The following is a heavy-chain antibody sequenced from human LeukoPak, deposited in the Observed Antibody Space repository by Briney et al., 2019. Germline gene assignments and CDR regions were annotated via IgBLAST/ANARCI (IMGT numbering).Heavy chain of an antibody. D-gene: IGHD6-19*01. Sequence: GGSLRLSCAASGFTVSSNYMSWVRQAPGKGLEWVSVIYSGGSTYYADSVKGRFTISRDNSKNTLYLQMNSLRAEDTAVYYCARLRAGGWYRYVDYWGQGTLVTVSS. J-gene: IGHJ4*02. CDR2: IYSGGST. CDR1: GFTVSSNY. V-gene: IGHV3-53*01. CDR3: ARLRAGGWYRYVDY.